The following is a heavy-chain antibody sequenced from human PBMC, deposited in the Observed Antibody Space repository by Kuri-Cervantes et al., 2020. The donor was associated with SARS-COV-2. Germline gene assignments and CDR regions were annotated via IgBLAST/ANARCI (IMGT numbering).Heavy chain of an antibody. V-gene: IGHV4-39*07. CDR3: ARAGYYYGMDV. CDR2: IYYSGST. J-gene: IGHJ6*02. CDR1: GGSISSSSYY. Sequence: LSCTVSGGSISSSSYYWGWLRQPPGKGLEWIGSIYYSGSTYYNPSLKSRVTISVDTSKYQFSLKLSSVTAADTAVYYCARAGYYYGMDVWGQGTTVTVSS.